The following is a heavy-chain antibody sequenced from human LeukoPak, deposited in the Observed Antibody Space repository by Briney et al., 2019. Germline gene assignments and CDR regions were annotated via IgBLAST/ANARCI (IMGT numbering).Heavy chain of an antibody. CDR2: IKSKTDGGTT. J-gene: IGHJ4*02. D-gene: IGHD3-22*01. V-gene: IGHV3-15*01. Sequence: GGSLRLSCAASGFTFSNAWMSWVHQAPGKGLEWVGRIKSKTDGGTTDYAAPVKGRFTISRDDSKNTLYLQMNSLKTEDTAVYYCTTVEVSYYYDSSGPLDYWGQGTLVTVSS. CDR3: TTVEVSYYYDSSGPLDY. CDR1: GFTFSNAW.